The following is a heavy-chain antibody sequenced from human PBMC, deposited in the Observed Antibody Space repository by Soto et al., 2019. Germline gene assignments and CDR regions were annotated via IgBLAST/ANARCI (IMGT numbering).Heavy chain of an antibody. CDR3: AGDYYGSGSYLNYFDY. CDR1: GGTFSSYT. Sequence: SVKVSCKASGGTFSSYTISWVRQAPGQGLEWMGRIIPILGIANYAQKFQGRVTITADKSTSTAYMELSSLRSEDTAVYYCAGDYYGSGSYLNYFDYWGQGTLVTVSS. D-gene: IGHD3-10*01. V-gene: IGHV1-69*02. J-gene: IGHJ4*02. CDR2: IIPILGIA.